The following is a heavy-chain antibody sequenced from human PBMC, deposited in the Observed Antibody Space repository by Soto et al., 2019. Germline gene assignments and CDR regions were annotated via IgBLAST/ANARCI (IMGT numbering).Heavy chain of an antibody. D-gene: IGHD5-18*01. J-gene: IGHJ6*02. CDR3: ARDGYSYGPSIYYYYGMDV. V-gene: IGHV1-46*01. CDR2: INPSGGST. Sequence: GASVKVSCKASGYTFTSDYMHWVREAPGQGLEWMGIINPSGGSTSYAQKFQGRVTMTRDTSTSTVYMELSSLRPEDTTVYYCARDGYSYGPSIYYYYGMDVWGQGTTVTVS. CDR1: GYTFTSDY.